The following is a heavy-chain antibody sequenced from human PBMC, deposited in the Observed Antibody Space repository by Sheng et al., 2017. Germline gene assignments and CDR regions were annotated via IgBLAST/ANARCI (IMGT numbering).Heavy chain of an antibody. D-gene: IGHD3-22*01. Sequence: QLQLQESGPGLVKPSETLSLTCTVSGGSISSSSYYWGWIRQPPGKGLEWIGSIYYSGSTYYNPSLKSRVTISVDTSKNQFSLKLSSVTAADTAVYYCARRRRYYYDSSGYWASYFVLLGPREPVVT. CDR2: IYYSGST. J-gene: IGHJ4*03. CDR1: GGSISSSSYY. V-gene: IGHV4-39*01. CDR3: ARRRRYYYDSSGYWASYFVL.